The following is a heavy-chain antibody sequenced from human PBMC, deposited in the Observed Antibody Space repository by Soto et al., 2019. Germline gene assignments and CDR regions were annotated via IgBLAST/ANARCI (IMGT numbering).Heavy chain of an antibody. CDR2: IFYCGST. V-gene: IGHV4-39*01. Sequence: PETLSLTCTVSGGSVTSTTYSCTGIRQPPGKGLEWIGSIFYCGSTYYNTSLKCRVTISVDTSKIQFTLKLSSAAAEDTALYYCTIYPQMAFFGVPFDSWGQGALVTVSS. J-gene: IGHJ4*02. CDR1: GGSVTSTTYS. CDR3: TIYPQMAFFGVPFDS. D-gene: IGHD3-16*01.